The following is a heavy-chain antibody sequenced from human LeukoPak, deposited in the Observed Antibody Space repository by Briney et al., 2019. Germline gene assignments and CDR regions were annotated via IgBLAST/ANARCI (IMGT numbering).Heavy chain of an antibody. CDR2: INPSGGST. CDR3: ARVGRYDYVWGSYRSTL. D-gene: IGHD3-16*02. V-gene: IGHV1-46*01. CDR1: GYTFTSYY. J-gene: IGHJ4*02. Sequence: ASVKVSCKASGYTFTSYYMHWVRQAPGQGLEWMGIINPSGGSTSYAQKFQGRVTMTRDTSTSTVYMELSSLRSEDTAVYYCARVGRYDYVWGSYRSTLWGQGTLVTVSS.